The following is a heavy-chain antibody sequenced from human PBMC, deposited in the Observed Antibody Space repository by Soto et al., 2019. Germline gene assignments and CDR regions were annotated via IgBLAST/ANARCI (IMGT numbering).Heavy chain of an antibody. V-gene: IGHV4-31*03. D-gene: IGHD5-18*01. CDR2: VYYSGST. CDR3: ARGAPYTANAE. Sequence: QVQLQESGPGLVKPSQTLSLTCTVSGGSISSGGYYWSWIRQNPGKGLEWIGYVYYSGSTYYISSLKSRVTIAVDTPKNQFSLKLRSVTAAYTAVYYCARGAPYTANAEWGQGTLVTVSS. CDR1: GGSISSGGYY. J-gene: IGHJ4*02.